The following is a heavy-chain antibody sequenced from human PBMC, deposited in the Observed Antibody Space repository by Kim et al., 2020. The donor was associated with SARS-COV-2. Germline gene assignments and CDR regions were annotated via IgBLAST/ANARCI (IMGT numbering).Heavy chain of an antibody. CDR1: GGTFSSYA. D-gene: IGHD3-10*01. CDR3: ARDLLWFGELNYYYYGMDV. V-gene: IGHV1-69*04. CDR2: IIPILGIA. Sequence: SVKVSCKASGGTFSSYAISWVRQAPGQGLEWMGRIIPILGIANYAQKFQGRVTITADKSTSTAYMELSRLRSEDTAVYYCARDLLWFGELNYYYYGMDVWGQGTTVTVSS. J-gene: IGHJ6*02.